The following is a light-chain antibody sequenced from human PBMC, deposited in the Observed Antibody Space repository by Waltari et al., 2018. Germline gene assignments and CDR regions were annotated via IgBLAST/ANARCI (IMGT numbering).Light chain of an antibody. J-gene: IGLJ3*02. CDR1: SSNLGTNT. Sequence: QSVLTQPPSASGTPGQTVTISCSGGSSNLGTNTVNWYRQVPGAAPKLHIYGNCQRPSGVPARFSGSKSGTSASLAISGLQSEDEADYYCAAWDDRLNGGVFGGGTKLTVL. CDR3: AAWDDRLNGGV. CDR2: GNC. V-gene: IGLV1-44*01.